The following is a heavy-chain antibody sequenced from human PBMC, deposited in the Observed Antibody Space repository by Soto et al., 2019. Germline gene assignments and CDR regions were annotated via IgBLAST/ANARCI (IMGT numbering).Heavy chain of an antibody. J-gene: IGHJ6*02. CDR3: ARVEGYGDYGYYYYYYGMDV. CDR2: IIPIFGTA. D-gene: IGHD4-17*01. Sequence: SVKVSCKASGGTFSSYAISWVRQAPGQGLEWMGGIIPIFGTANYAQKFQGRVTITADESTSTAYMELSSLRSEDTAVYYCARVEGYGDYGYYYYYYGMDVWGQGTTVTLSS. V-gene: IGHV1-69*13. CDR1: GGTFSSYA.